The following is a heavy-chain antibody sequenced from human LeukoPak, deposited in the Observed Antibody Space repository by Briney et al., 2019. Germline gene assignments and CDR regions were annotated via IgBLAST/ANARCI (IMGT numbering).Heavy chain of an antibody. CDR2: ISAYNGNT. Sequence: ASVKVSCKASGYTFTSYGISWVRQAPGQGLEWMGWISAYNGNTNYAQELQGRVTMTTDTSTSTAYMELRSLRSDDTAVYYCAREELTRITIFGVAPDYWGQGTLVTVSS. CDR1: GYTFTSYG. J-gene: IGHJ4*02. V-gene: IGHV1-18*01. CDR3: AREELTRITIFGVAPDY. D-gene: IGHD3-3*01.